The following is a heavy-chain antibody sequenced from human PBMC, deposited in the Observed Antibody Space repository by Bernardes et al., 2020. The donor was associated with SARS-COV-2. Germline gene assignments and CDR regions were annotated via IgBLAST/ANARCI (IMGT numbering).Heavy chain of an antibody. D-gene: IGHD5-12*01. V-gene: IGHV4-34*01. CDR1: GGSFSGYY. CDR3: ARLGYNQPLYYYYYMDV. J-gene: IGHJ6*03. Sequence: SETLSLTCAVYGGSFSGYYWSWIRQPPGKGLEWIGEINHSGSTNYNPSLKSRVTISVDTSKNQFSLKLSSVTAADTAVYYCARLGYNQPLYYYYYMDVWGKGTTVTVSS. CDR2: INHSGST.